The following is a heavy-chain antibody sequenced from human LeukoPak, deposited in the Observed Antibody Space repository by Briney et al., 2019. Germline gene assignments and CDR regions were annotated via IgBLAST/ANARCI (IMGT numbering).Heavy chain of an antibody. V-gene: IGHV3-7*01. Sequence: GGSLRLSCTASGFTFNNYWMSWVRQASGKGLEWAANIKQDGSEKSYVDSVRGRFTISRDNAKNSLFLQMNTLRAEDTAVYYCARVRYYEDVWGQGTTVTVSS. CDR2: IKQDGSEK. CDR1: GFTFNNYW. CDR3: ARVRYYEDV. J-gene: IGHJ6*02. D-gene: IGHD3-3*01.